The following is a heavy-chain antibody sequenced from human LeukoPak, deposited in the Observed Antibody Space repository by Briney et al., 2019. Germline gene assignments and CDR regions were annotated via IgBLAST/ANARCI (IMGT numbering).Heavy chain of an antibody. Sequence: QPGGSLRLSCAASGFTVSSNYMSWVRQAPGKGLEWVSVIYSGGSTYYADSVKGRFTIPRDNSKNTLYLQMNSLRAEDTAVYYCARDGGVVTAMAVGYGMDVWGQGTTVTVSS. CDR1: GFTVSSNY. J-gene: IGHJ6*02. D-gene: IGHD2-21*02. CDR3: ARDGGVVTAMAVGYGMDV. CDR2: IYSGGST. V-gene: IGHV3-53*01.